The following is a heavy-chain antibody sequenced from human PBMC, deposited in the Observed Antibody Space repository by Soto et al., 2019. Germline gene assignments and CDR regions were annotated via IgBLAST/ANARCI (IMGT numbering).Heavy chain of an antibody. CDR3: LRGNSGYGNFDY. J-gene: IGHJ4*02. D-gene: IGHD5-12*01. V-gene: IGHV3-74*01. CDR2: IKGDGSET. CDR1: GFTFSSYW. Sequence: GGSLRLSCAASGFTFSSYWMHWVRQAPGKGLVWVSRIKGDGSETNYADSVKGRFTISRDNAKNTLYLQLNSLRAEDTAVYYCLRGNSGYGNFDYWGQGTRVTISS.